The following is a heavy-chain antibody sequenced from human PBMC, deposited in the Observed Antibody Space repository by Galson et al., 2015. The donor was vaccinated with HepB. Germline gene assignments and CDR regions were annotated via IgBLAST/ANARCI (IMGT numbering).Heavy chain of an antibody. V-gene: IGHV3-49*04. CDR1: GFIFGNYA. CDR2: IRRKPYGGTT. D-gene: IGHD2-21*02. CDR3: IRDSGRDCGGDCFSFDY. Sequence: SLRLSCAASGFIFGNYAMSWVRQAPGKGLEWVGFIRRKPYGGTTDYAASVKGRFTISRDDSRSIAYLQMTSLKTEDTAVYYCIRDSGRDCGGDCFSFDYWGQGTLVTVSS. J-gene: IGHJ4*02.